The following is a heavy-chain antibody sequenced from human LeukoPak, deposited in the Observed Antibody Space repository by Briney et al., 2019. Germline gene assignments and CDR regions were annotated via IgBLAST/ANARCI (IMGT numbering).Heavy chain of an antibody. CDR3: AMLRLGELSLFANAYAM. CDR2: VHQTGSP. Sequence: PSETLSLTCDISGSSVNSDQYWGWMRHSPGAGLEWIGSVHQTGSPYYNPSLGSRVSLSIDSTKNSFSLRLTSVTAADTAVYYCAMLRLGELSLFANAYAMWGQGTMVIVSS. J-gene: IGHJ3*02. V-gene: IGHV4-38-2*01. D-gene: IGHD3-16*02. CDR1: GSSVNSDQY.